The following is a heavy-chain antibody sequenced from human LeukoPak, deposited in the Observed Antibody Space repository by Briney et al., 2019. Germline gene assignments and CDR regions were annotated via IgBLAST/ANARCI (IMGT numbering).Heavy chain of an antibody. D-gene: IGHD3-10*01. J-gene: IGHJ4*02. CDR1: GGSFSGYY. CDR2: INHSGST. V-gene: IGHV4-34*01. CDR3: ARGVTVRGDRTFDY. Sequence: PSETLSLTCAVYGGSFSGYYWSWIRQPPGKGLEWIGEINHSGSTNYNPSLKSRVTMSVDTSKNQFSLKLSSVTAADTAVYYCARGVTVRGDRTFDYWGQGILVTVSS.